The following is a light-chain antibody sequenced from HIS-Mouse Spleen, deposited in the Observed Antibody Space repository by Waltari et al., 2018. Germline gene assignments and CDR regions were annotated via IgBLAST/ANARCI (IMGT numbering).Light chain of an antibody. CDR3: CSYAGSSTYWV. CDR2: EGS. V-gene: IGLV2-23*01. J-gene: IGLJ3*02. CDR1: SSDVGSYNL. Sequence: QSALTQPASVSGSPGQSITISCTGTSSDVGSYNLVSWYQQHPGKAPKLMIYEGSKRPSGVFNRFAGSKSGNTASLTISGLQAEDEADYYCCSYAGSSTYWVFGGGTKLTVL.